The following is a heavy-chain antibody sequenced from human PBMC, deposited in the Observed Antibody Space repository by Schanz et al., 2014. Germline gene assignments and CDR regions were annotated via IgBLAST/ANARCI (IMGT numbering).Heavy chain of an antibody. CDR2: ISAQTGDT. Sequence: QVQLVQSGAEVKKPGSSVKVSCKASGGTFSTYTISWVRQAPGQGLEWIGWISAQTGDTRYAQKMQGRVTMTTDTSTGTAYMELRSLRSDDTAVYYCARDRRRYCSTASCLHDNWFDPWGQGTLVIVSS. J-gene: IGHJ5*02. CDR1: GGTFSTYT. D-gene: IGHD2-2*01. CDR3: ARDRRRYCSTASCLHDNWFDP. V-gene: IGHV1-18*01.